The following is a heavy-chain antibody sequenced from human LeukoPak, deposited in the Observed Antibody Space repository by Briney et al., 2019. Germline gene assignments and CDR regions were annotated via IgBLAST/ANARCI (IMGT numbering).Heavy chain of an antibody. D-gene: IGHD5-18*01. CDR3: TRGRGIQLWSIGLDV. Sequence: PGGSLRLSCTTPGFTFGDYAMNWFRQAPGKGLEWVGFIRGKAYGGTTEYAASVKGRFTISRDDSKRIAYLQMNSLKTEDTAVYYCTRGRGIQLWSIGLDVWGQGTTVTVSS. J-gene: IGHJ6*02. CDR2: IRGKAYGGTT. V-gene: IGHV3-49*03. CDR1: GFTFGDYA.